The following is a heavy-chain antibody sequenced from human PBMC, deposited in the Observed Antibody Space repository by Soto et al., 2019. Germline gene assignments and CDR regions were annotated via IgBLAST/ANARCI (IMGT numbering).Heavy chain of an antibody. CDR2: IIPIFGTA. CDR3: ARNLDCSSTSCYDTRPLYYGMDV. D-gene: IGHD2-2*01. V-gene: IGHV1-69*06. Sequence: SVKVSCKASGGTFSSYAISWVRQAPGQGLEWMGVIIPIFGTANYAQKFQGRVTITADKSTSTAYMELSSLRSEDTAVYYCARNLDCSSTSCYDTRPLYYGMDVWGQGTTVTVSS. J-gene: IGHJ6*02. CDR1: GGTFSSYA.